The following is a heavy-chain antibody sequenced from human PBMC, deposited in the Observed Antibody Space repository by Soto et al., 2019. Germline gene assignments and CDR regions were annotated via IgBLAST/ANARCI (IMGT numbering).Heavy chain of an antibody. D-gene: IGHD4-17*01. CDR3: VRPNSGDYSDIYL. CDR2: IIPGLGTA. J-gene: IGHJ2*01. Sequence: QDQLVQSGAEVKKPGSSVKVSCKASGGTFSSHTFSLVRQAPGQGLEWMGRIIPGLGTATYAPKLQGRVTITADEPATRVYMELNSLRSEYTDVYYCVRPNSGDYSDIYLWGRGTLVNVSS. V-gene: IGHV1-69*08. CDR1: GGTFSSHT.